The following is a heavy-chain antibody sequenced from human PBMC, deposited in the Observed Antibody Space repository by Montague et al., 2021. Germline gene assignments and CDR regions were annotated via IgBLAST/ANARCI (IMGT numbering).Heavy chain of an antibody. CDR3: APRGIGTLVQ. D-gene: IGHD1-26*01. CDR2: IYSSGSR. CDR1: GFTVSSID. Sequence: SLRLSFSASGFTVSSIDVSWVRQAPGKGLEWVSLIYSSGSRVYADSVRDRFTISRDDSKNTVNLQMNSLRAEDTAIFYCAPRGIGTLVQWGRGTQVTVSS. J-gene: IGHJ4*02. V-gene: IGHV3-66*01.